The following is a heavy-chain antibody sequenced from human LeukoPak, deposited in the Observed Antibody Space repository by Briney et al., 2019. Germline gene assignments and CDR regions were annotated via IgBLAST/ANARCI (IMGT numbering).Heavy chain of an antibody. V-gene: IGHV3-30-3*01. CDR3: ARDLRVGTALSSSPQTYYFDY. CDR2: ISYDGSNK. CDR1: GFTFSSYA. Sequence: PGGSLRLSCAASGFTFSSYAMHWVRQAPGKGLEWVAVISYDGSNKYYADSVKGRFTISRDNSKNTLYLQMNSLRAEDTAVYYCARDLRVGTALSSSPQTYYFDYWGQGTLVTVSS. J-gene: IGHJ4*02. D-gene: IGHD6-6*01.